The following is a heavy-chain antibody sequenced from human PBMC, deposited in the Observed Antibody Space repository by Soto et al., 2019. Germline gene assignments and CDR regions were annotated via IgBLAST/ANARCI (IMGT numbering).Heavy chain of an antibody. CDR3: ARRGSGSYSDY. Sequence: PSETLSLTCTVSGGSISSSSYYWGWIRQPPGKGLEWIGSIYYSGSTYYNPSLKSRVTISVDTSKNQFSLKLSSVTAADTAVYYCARRGSGSYSDYWGHGTLVTVSS. D-gene: IGHD3-10*01. V-gene: IGHV4-39*01. J-gene: IGHJ4*01. CDR1: GGSISSSSYY. CDR2: IYYSGST.